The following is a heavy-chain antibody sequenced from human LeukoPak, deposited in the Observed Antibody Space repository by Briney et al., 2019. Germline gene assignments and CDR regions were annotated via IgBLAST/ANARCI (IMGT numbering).Heavy chain of an antibody. V-gene: IGHV3-30*18. Sequence: PGGSLRLSCAASGFTFSSYGMHWVRQAPGKGLEWVAVISYDGSNKYYADSVKGRFTNSRDNSKNTLYLQMNSLRAEDTAVYYCAKDHAIKAPCLPDYWGQGTLVTVSS. D-gene: IGHD2-8*01. CDR3: AKDHAIKAPCLPDY. CDR2: ISYDGSNK. CDR1: GFTFSSYG. J-gene: IGHJ4*02.